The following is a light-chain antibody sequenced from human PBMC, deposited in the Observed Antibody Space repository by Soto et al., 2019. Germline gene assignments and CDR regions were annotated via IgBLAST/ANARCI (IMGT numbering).Light chain of an antibody. CDR3: QLSDSTWT. Sequence: DIQMTQSPSSLSASIGDRVTITRRASQDIRSYLNWYQQKPGKAPKLLIHAASSLQSGVPSRFSGSGSGTDFTLTISSLQPEDFAAYYCQLSDSTWTFGQGTKVDIK. CDR1: QDIRSY. J-gene: IGKJ1*01. V-gene: IGKV1-39*01. CDR2: AAS.